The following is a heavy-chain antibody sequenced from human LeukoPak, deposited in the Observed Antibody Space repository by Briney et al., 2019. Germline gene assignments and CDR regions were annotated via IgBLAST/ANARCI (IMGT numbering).Heavy chain of an antibody. CDR1: GGSISSSSYY. V-gene: IGHV4-39*01. Sequence: TLETLSLTCTVSGGSISSSSYYWGWIRQPPGKGLEWIGSIYYSGSTYYNPSLKSRVTISVDTSKNQFSLKLSSVTAADTAVYYCASYNWNYLYYFDYWGQGTLVTVSS. D-gene: IGHD1-7*01. CDR2: IYYSGST. J-gene: IGHJ4*02. CDR3: ASYNWNYLYYFDY.